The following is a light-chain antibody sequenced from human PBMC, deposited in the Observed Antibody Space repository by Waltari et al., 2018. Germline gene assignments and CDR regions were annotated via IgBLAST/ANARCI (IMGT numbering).Light chain of an antibody. J-gene: IGKJ1*01. CDR3: MEAAQLTWT. CDR2: KIS. CDR1: QSLVHSDGNTY. V-gene: IGKV2-24*01. Sequence: IVLTQTPLSSPVTLGQPASIPCRSNQSLVHSDGNTYLSCLHQRPGQPRRLLIHKISNRFSGVPDRFSGSGAGTDFTLKISRVEAGDVGVYYCMEAAQLTWTFGQGTKVEIK.